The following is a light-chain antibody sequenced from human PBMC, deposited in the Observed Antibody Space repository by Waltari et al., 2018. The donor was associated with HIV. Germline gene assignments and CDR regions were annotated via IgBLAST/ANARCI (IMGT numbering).Light chain of an antibody. CDR1: SGSLACNY. J-gene: IGLJ3*02. CDR3: QSYDSSNQV. Sequence: NFMLTPPHPLSESPGKTVPLPFTRSSGSLACNYLQRYQQPPGSAPTTVIYEEHQRPSGVPDRFSGSIDSSSNSASLTISGLKTEDEADYYCQSYDSSNQVFGGGTKLTVL. V-gene: IGLV6-57*03. CDR2: EEH.